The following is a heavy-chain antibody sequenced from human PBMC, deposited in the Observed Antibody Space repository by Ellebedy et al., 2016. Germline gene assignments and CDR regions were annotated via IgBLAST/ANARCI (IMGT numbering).Heavy chain of an antibody. Sequence: GESLKISCAASGGIFSGTSMNWVRQAPGKGLEWVANINQDGSEKHYVDSVKGRFTISRDNAKNSLFLQMNNLRSEDTAVYHCASAIDYWGQGTLVTVSS. CDR1: GGIFSGTS. CDR2: INQDGSEK. V-gene: IGHV3-7*01. J-gene: IGHJ4*02. CDR3: ASAIDY.